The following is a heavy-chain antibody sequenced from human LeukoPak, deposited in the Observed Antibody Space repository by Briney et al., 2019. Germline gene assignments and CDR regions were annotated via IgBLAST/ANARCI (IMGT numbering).Heavy chain of an antibody. CDR3: AKGGSYYYDSSGYYN. V-gene: IGHV3-48*01. Sequence: PGGSLRLSCAASEFTFSSYSMNWVRQAPGKGLEWVSYITNSGNSKSYADSVKGRFTISRDNSKNTLYLQMNSLRAEDTAVYYCAKGGSYYYDSSGYYNWGQGTLVTVSS. J-gene: IGHJ4*02. CDR1: EFTFSSYS. D-gene: IGHD3-22*01. CDR2: ITNSGNSK.